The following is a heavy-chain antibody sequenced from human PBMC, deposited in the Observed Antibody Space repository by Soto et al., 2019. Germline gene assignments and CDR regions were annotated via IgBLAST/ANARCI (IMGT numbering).Heavy chain of an antibody. J-gene: IGHJ6*02. CDR1: GYTLTELS. D-gene: IGHD3-3*01. CDR2: FDPEDGET. CDR3: AKVDELITIFGVVPLYYYYGMDV. Sequence: ASVKVSCKVSGYTLTELSMHWVRQAPGKGLEWMGGFDPEDGETIYAQKFQGRVTITADESTSTAYMELSSLRSEDTAVYYCAKVDELITIFGVVPLYYYYGMDVWG. V-gene: IGHV1-24*01.